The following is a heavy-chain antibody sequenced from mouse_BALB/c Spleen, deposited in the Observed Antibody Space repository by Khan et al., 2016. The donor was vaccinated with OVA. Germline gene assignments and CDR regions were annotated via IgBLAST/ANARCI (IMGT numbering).Heavy chain of an antibody. J-gene: IGHJ3*01. CDR2: IIPSNDYT. V-gene: IGHV1-4*01. CDR1: GYTFTTYT. CDR3: TRAGAYYRSDGWFTY. Sequence: QVQLQQSGAELARPGASVKMSCKASGYTFTTYTIHWVKQRPGQGLEWIGYIIPSNDYTNYNQKFKDRATLTADKSSSTAYMQLSSLTSEDSSVYYCTRAGAYYRSDGWFTYWGQGTLVTVSA. D-gene: IGHD2-14*01.